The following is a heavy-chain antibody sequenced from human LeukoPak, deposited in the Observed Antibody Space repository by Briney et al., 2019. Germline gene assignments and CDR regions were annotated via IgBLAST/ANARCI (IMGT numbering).Heavy chain of an antibody. CDR1: GFTFSSYG. D-gene: IGHD2-15*01. CDR2: ISGSGGST. J-gene: IGHJ4*02. Sequence: GGSLRLSCAASGFTFSSYGMSWVRQAPGKGLEWVSAISGSGGSTYYADSVKGRFTISRDNSKNTLYLQMNSLRAEDTAVYYCAKDHLGYCSGGSCWGVDYWGQGTLVTVSS. V-gene: IGHV3-23*01. CDR3: AKDHLGYCSGGSCWGVDY.